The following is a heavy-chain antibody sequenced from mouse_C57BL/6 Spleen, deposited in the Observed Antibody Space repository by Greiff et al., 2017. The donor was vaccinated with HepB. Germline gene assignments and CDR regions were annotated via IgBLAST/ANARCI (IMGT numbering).Heavy chain of an antibody. D-gene: IGHD2-14*01. CDR2: IYPGNGDT. CDR3: ARRREYDGCFAD. V-gene: IGHV1-82*01. CDR1: GYAFSSSW. J-gene: IGHJ3*01. Sequence: VQLQQSGPELVTPGASVKISCKASGYAFSSSWMNWVKQRPGKGLEWIGRIYPGNGDTNYNGKFKGKAKLTADKSSSTAYMQLSSLTSEDSAVYLCARRREYDGCFADWGEATLVTGSA.